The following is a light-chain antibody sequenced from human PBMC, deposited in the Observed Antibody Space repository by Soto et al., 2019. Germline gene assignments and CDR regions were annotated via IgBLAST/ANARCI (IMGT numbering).Light chain of an antibody. Sequence: QSVLTQSPSVSASLGGSVNLTCTLSAGHSRNAIAWHQLQAEKGPRFLMKVNADGSHNKGDGIPDRFSGSSSGTERYLTISSLQSEDEADYYCQTWGTGIVVFGGGTKLTVL. J-gene: IGLJ2*01. CDR1: AGHSRNA. CDR3: QTWGTGIVV. CDR2: VNADGSH. V-gene: IGLV4-69*01.